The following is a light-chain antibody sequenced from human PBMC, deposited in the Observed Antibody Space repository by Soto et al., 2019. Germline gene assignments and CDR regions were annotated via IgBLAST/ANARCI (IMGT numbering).Light chain of an antibody. V-gene: IGLV1-40*01. CDR1: SSNIGAGYD. Sequence: QSMLTQPPSVSGAPGQRVTISCTGSSSNIGAGYDVHWYQQLPGTAPKLLIYGNSNRPSGVPDRFSGSKSGTSAPLAITGLQAEDEADYYCQSYDSSLSGSMVFGGGTKVTVL. CDR3: QSYDSSLSGSMV. CDR2: GNS. J-gene: IGLJ2*01.